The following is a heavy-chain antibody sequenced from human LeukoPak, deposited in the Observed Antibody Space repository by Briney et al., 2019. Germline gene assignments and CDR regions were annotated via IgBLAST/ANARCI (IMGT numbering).Heavy chain of an antibody. CDR3: ARAGGCGAGSCYRS. V-gene: IGHV1-2*02. D-gene: IGHD2-15*01. CDR2: INPKSGDT. J-gene: IGHJ5*02. Sequence: ASVKVSCKTSGYTFTGDYMHWVRQAPGQGLEWMGWINPKSGDTNYLQKFQGRVTMTRDTSISTAYMELYSLRPDDTAVYYCARAGGCGAGSCYRSWGQGTLVTVSS. CDR1: GYTFTGDY.